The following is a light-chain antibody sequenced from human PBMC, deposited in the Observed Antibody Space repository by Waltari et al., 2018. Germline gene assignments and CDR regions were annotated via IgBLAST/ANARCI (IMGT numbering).Light chain of an antibody. CDR1: QDIASS. Sequence: DIQMTQSPSFLSASVGDRVTITCQASQDIASSFNCYQQKPGKAPEFLNYDASKFQAGVPSRLSGEGTGKDFKVSINDLQPEDIGTYDCQRYDTCPPLTRDEDRPPITFGQGTRLEIK. CDR2: DAS. CDR3: QRYDTCPPLTRDEDRPPIT. J-gene: IGKJ5*01. V-gene: IGKV1-33*01.